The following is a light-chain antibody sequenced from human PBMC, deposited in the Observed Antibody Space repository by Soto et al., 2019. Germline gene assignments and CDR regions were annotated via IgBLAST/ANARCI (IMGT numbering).Light chain of an antibody. CDR2: EVK. CDR1: SSDVGTYTL. V-gene: IGLV2-23*02. Sequence: QSVLTQPASVSGSPRQSITISCTGTSSDVGTYTLVSWYQQHPGKAPKLVIYEVKKRPAGVSKRFSGSRSGDTASLTISGLQAEDEADYYCSSYAGPITFYVFGTGTKVTVL. J-gene: IGLJ1*01. CDR3: SSYAGPITFYV.